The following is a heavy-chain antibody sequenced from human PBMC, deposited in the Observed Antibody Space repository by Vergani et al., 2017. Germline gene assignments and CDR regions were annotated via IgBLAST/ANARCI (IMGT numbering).Heavy chain of an antibody. CDR1: GGSFTSYH. V-gene: IGHV4-34*01. J-gene: IGHJ6*03. D-gene: IGHD2-8*01. Sequence: QVQLQQWGGGLLKPSETLSLTCVVNGGSFTSYHWTWIRQSLGEGLEWVGDIDHTGRPDYNPSHKSRLTMSVDKSRNQFSLTLNSVTATDTAIYFCARVNTKSNGHLYYYYYMDVWGQGTAVTVS. CDR2: IDHTGRP. CDR3: ARVNTKSNGHLYYYYYMDV.